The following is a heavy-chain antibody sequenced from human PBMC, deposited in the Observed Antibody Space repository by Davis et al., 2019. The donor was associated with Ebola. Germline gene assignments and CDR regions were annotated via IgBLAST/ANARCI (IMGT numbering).Heavy chain of an antibody. CDR1: GYTFTSYG. J-gene: IGHJ6*02. CDR3: ARDQIVVVVAATPSGNYYYYGMDV. D-gene: IGHD2-15*01. V-gene: IGHV1-8*02. CDR2: MNPNSGNT. Sequence: SVQVSCKASGYTFTSYGISWVRQAPGQGLEWMGWMNPNSGNTGYAQNFQGRVTMTRDTSTSTVYMELSSLRSEDTAVYYCARDQIVVVVAATPSGNYYYYGMDVWGQGTTVTVSS.